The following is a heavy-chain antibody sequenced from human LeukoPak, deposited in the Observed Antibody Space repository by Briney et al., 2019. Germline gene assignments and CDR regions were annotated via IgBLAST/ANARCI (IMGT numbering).Heavy chain of an antibody. CDR2: IHPNTGGT. CDR1: GYTFTGYY. J-gene: IGHJ3*02. D-gene: IGHD3-22*01. CDR3: ARGNYYDSSGYDAFDI. Sequence: ASVKVSCKASGYTFTGYYVHWVRQAPGQGLEYMGWIHPNTGGTNSAQKFQGRVTLTRDTSISTAYMELSRLRSDDTAVYYCARGNYYDSSGYDAFDIWGQGTMVTVSS. V-gene: IGHV1-2*02.